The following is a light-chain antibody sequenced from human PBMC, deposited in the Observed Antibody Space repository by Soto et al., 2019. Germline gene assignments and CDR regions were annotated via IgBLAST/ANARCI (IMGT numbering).Light chain of an antibody. J-gene: IGLJ2*01. CDR2: GNS. CDR3: QSYDSSLSGFVV. CDR1: SSNIGAGYD. V-gene: IGLV1-40*01. Sequence: QSVLTQPPSVSGAPGQRVTISCTGSSSNIGAGYDVHWYQQLPGTAPKLLIYGNSNRPSGVPDRFSGSKSGTSASLAITVLQAEDEAHYYCQSYDSSLSGFVVFGGGTKLPVL.